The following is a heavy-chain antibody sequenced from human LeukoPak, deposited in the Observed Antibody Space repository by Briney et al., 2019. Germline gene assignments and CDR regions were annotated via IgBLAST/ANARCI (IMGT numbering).Heavy chain of an antibody. Sequence: ASVKVSCKASGGTFSSYAISWVRQAPGQGLEWMGGIIPIFGTANCAQKFQGRVTITTDESTSTAYMELSSLRSEDTAVYYCARVSQWLGNAFDIWGQGTMVTVSS. V-gene: IGHV1-69*05. D-gene: IGHD6-19*01. J-gene: IGHJ3*02. CDR3: ARVSQWLGNAFDI. CDR2: IIPIFGTA. CDR1: GGTFSSYA.